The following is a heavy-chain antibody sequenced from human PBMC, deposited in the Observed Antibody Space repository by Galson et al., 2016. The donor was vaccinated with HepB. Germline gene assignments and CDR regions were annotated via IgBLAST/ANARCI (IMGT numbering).Heavy chain of an antibody. V-gene: IGHV3-23*01. CDR3: AGDFTGSGCLFDY. CDR1: GFTFSSHA. J-gene: IGHJ4*02. Sequence: SLRLSCAGSGFTFSSHAMSWVRQAPGKGLEWVSVISGSGGTTYYADSVKGRFIISRDNTKNTLYLQMNSLRVEDSATYYCAGDFTGSGCLFDYWGQGTPVTVSS. CDR2: ISGSGGTT. D-gene: IGHD3-3*01.